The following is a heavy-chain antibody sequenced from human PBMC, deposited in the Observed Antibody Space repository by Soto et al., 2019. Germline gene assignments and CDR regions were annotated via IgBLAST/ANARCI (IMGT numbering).Heavy chain of an antibody. CDR1: GGTFSSYT. J-gene: IGHJ2*01. D-gene: IGHD2-15*01. CDR3: ARYCSGGSCPTKDWYFDL. Sequence: QVQLVQSGAEVKKPGSSVKVSCKASGGTFSSYTISWVRQAPGQGLEWMGRIIPILGIANYAQKFQGRVTITADKSTSTAYMELGSLRSEATAVYYCARYCSGGSCPTKDWYFDLWGRGTLVTVSS. CDR2: IIPILGIA. V-gene: IGHV1-69*02.